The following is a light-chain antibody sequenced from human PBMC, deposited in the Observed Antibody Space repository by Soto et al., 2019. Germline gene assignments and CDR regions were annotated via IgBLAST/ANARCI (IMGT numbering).Light chain of an antibody. CDR3: QQYGSSPIN. CDR1: QSVSSSY. V-gene: IGKV3-20*01. CDR2: GAS. Sequence: EIVLTQSPVTLSLSPGDRSTLSCRASQSVSSSYLAWYQQKPGQAPRLPIYGASSRATGIPDRFSGSGSGTDFTLTISRLEPEDFAVYYCQQYGSSPINFGQGTRLEIK. J-gene: IGKJ5*01.